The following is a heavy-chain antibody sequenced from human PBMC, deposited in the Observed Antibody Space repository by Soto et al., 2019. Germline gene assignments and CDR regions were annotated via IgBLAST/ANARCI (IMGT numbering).Heavy chain of an antibody. V-gene: IGHV3-23*01. CDR1: GFTFSSYA. CDR3: AKDPPFWSGYRRGFDP. D-gene: IGHD3-3*01. Sequence: GGSLRLSCAASGFTFSSYAMSWVRQAPGKGLEWVSAISGSGGSTYYADSVKGRFTISRDNSKNTLYLQMNSLRAEDTAVYYCAKDPPFWSGYRRGFDPWGQGTLVTVSS. J-gene: IGHJ5*02. CDR2: ISGSGGST.